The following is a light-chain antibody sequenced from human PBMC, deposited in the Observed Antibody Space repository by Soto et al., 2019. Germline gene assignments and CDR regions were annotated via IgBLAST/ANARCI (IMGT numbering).Light chain of an antibody. Sequence: EIVLTQSPGTLSLXPGERATLSCRARQCVSSSYLAWYQQKPGQAPRLLIYGASSRATGIPDRFSGSGSGTDFTLTISRLEPEDFAVYYCQQYGSSPPITFGQGTRLEIK. CDR2: GAS. V-gene: IGKV3-20*01. CDR3: QQYGSSPPIT. J-gene: IGKJ5*01. CDR1: QCVSSSY.